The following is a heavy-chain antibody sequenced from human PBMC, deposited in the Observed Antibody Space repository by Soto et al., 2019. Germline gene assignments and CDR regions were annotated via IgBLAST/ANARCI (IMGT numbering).Heavy chain of an antibody. CDR3: AREVVVVVPAATRVYNWFDP. D-gene: IGHD2-2*01. Sequence: GGSLRLSCAASGFTFSSYSMNWVRQAPGKGLEWVSSISSSSSYIYYADSVKGRFTISRDNAKNSLYLQMNSRRAEDTAVYYCAREVVVVVPAATRVYNWFDPWGQVTLVTVSA. CDR2: ISSSSSYI. V-gene: IGHV3-21*01. J-gene: IGHJ5*02. CDR1: GFTFSSYS.